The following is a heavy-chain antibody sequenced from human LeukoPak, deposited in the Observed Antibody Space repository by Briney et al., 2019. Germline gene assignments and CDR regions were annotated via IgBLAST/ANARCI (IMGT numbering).Heavy chain of an antibody. D-gene: IGHD2-15*01. CDR2: IFHSGST. Sequence: SETLSLTCSVSGGSISGYYWSWIRQPPGKGLEWIGYIFHSGSTNYNASLKSRVAISVDTSKNQFSLSLNSVTAAGTAVYYCVGRAARYFDYWGQGILVTVSS. V-gene: IGHV4-59*01. CDR3: VGRAARYFDY. CDR1: GGSISGYY. J-gene: IGHJ4*02.